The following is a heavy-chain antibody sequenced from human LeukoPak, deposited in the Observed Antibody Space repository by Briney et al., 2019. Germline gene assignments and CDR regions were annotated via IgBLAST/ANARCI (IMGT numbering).Heavy chain of an antibody. J-gene: IGHJ3*02. V-gene: IGHV4-59*05. CDR2: AYYLGNT. CDR1: GVSISSYY. D-gene: IGHD3-3*01. Sequence: SETLSLTCSVSGVSISSYYWSWIWQSPGKGLEWIGRAYYLGNTNYSPSLRSRVIISVDMSKNQFSLTLTSMTAADTAVYYCAGTYFDFRRGGAFDIWGQGTIVTVSS. CDR3: AGTYFDFRRGGAFDI.